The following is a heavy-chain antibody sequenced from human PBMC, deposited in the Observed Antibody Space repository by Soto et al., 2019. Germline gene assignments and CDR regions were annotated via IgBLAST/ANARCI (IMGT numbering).Heavy chain of an antibody. D-gene: IGHD3-10*01. CDR1: GLIFGDYA. V-gene: IGHV3-49*03. CDR3: SRSLFGGYGFEV. Sequence: EVQLVESGGGLVEPGRSLRLSCIDSGLIFGDYAMSWFRQSPGKGLEWVGLIRSKGNGGTAEYAASVKGRFTISKDDDKSIAYQQMSSRKTADTALYYCSRSLFGGYGFEVWGPGTTVTVSS. J-gene: IGHJ6*02. CDR2: IRSKGNGGTA.